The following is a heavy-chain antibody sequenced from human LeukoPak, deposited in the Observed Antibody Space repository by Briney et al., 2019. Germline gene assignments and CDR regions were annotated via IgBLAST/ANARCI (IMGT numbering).Heavy chain of an antibody. Sequence: PSETLSLTCTVSGGSLWSFYWSWVRQPAGMGLEWIGRIYTSGSTNYNPSLKSRVTMSVDTSKNQFSLKLSSVTAADTAVYYCARASYGVTNLFDYWGQGTLVTVSS. V-gene: IGHV4-4*07. D-gene: IGHD4-17*01. J-gene: IGHJ4*02. CDR1: GGSLWSFY. CDR2: IYTSGST. CDR3: ARASYGVTNLFDY.